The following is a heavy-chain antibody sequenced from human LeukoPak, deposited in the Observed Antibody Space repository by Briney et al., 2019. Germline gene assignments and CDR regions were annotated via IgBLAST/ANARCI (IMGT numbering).Heavy chain of an antibody. D-gene: IGHD1-1*01. J-gene: IGHJ4*02. CDR2: IRSKANSYAT. CDR1: GFTFSGAA. Sequence: GGCLRLSCAASGFTFSGAAMHWGRQASGKGREWVGRIRSKANSYATAYAASVKGRFTISRDDSKNTAYLQMNSLKTEDTAVYYCTSTTGVNWGQGTLVTVSS. CDR3: TSTTGVN. V-gene: IGHV3-73*01.